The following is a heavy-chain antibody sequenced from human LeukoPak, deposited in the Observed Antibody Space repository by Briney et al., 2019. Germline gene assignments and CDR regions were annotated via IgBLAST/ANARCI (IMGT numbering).Heavy chain of an antibody. CDR3: AREDYSNYYYYYGMDV. CDR1: GFTFSSYG. D-gene: IGHD4-11*01. Sequence: GGPLRLSCAASGFTFSSYGMHWVRQAPGKGLEWVAVIWYDGSNKYYADSVKGRFTISRDNSKNTLYLQMNSLRAEDTAVYYCAREDYSNYYYYYGMDVWGQGTTVTVSS. V-gene: IGHV3-33*01. J-gene: IGHJ6*02. CDR2: IWYDGSNK.